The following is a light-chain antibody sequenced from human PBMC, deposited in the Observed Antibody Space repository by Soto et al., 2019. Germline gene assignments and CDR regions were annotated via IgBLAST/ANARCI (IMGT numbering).Light chain of an antibody. CDR2: GAS. J-gene: IGKJ4*01. Sequence: IVLTQSPAMLDLSRVYGSTPSFRASQSVSSSYLAWYQHKPGQAPRLLIHGASSRVTGIPGRFSGSGSGTDFTLTITRLEPEDFAVYYCQQYQSLTFGGGTKVDI. V-gene: IGKV3-20*01. CDR3: QQYQSLT. CDR1: QSVSSSY.